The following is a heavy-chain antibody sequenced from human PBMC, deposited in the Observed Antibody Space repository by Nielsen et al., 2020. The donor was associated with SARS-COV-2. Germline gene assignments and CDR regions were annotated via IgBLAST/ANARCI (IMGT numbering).Heavy chain of an antibody. CDR3: ARAQGDFWRDYYYGMDV. CDR1: GYTFTSHA. Sequence: ASVKVSCKASGYTFTSHAMHWVRQAPGQRLEWMGWINAGNGNTESSQKFQGRVTITRDTSASTAYMELSSLRFEDTAVYYCARAQGDFWRDYYYGMDVWGQGTTVTVSS. D-gene: IGHD3-3*01. J-gene: IGHJ6*02. CDR2: INAGNGNT. V-gene: IGHV1-3*01.